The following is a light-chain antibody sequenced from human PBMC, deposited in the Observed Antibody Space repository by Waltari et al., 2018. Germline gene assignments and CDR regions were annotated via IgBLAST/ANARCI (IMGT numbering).Light chain of an antibody. Sequence: EIVLTQSPGTLSLSPGERATLSCRASQSVGSTFLVWYQQKPGQAPRLLIYGTSNRATGIPDRFSGSGSGTEFTLTISRLEPEDFAVYYCHQYGISPPFTFGPGTKVDIK. CDR3: HQYGISPPFT. CDR1: QSVGSTF. V-gene: IGKV3-20*01. J-gene: IGKJ3*01. CDR2: GTS.